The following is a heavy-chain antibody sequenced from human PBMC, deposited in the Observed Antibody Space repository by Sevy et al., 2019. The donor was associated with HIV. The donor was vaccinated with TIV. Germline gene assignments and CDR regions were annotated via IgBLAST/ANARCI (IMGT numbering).Heavy chain of an antibody. D-gene: IGHD2-2*01. V-gene: IGHV1-69*13. CDR2: IIPIFGTA. CDR3: ARGGYCSSTSCYYYGMDV. Sequence: ASVKVSCKASGGTFSSYAISWVRQAPGQGLEWMGGIIPIFGTANYAQKFQGRVTITADESTSTAYMELSSLRSEDTAVYYCARGGYCSSTSCYYYGMDVWGQGTTVTVSS. CDR1: GGTFSSYA. J-gene: IGHJ6*02.